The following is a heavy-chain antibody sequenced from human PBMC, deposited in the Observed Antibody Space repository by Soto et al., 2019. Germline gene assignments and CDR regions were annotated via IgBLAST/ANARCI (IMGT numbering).Heavy chain of an antibody. CDR2: TYYRSKWYN. CDR1: GDSVSSNSAA. CDR3: ARALWGSTIPDNGGTFDY. V-gene: IGHV6-1*01. D-gene: IGHD3-16*01. Sequence: PSQTLSLTCAISGDSVSSNSAAWNWIRQSPSRGLEWLGRTYYRSKWYNDYAVSVKSRITINPDTSKNQFERQLNSVNPEDTAVYYCARALWGSTIPDNGGTFDYWGQGTLVTVSS. J-gene: IGHJ4*02.